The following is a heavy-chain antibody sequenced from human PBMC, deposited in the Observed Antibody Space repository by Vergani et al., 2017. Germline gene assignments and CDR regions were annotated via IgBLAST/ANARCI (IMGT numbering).Heavy chain of an antibody. J-gene: IGHJ3*01. V-gene: IGHV4-34*01. CDR1: GAAFNSYQ. CDR3: VRRDFWVGPRTFDF. CDR2: IDDKGKS. D-gene: IGHD3-3*01. Sequence: QVQLHQWGAGLLKTSETLSLTCAVSGAAFNSYQWTWIRQSPRRGLEWIGEIDDKGKSICNPTLKSRVTISVDNSKRHFSLHVTSVTAADSAMYYCVRRDFWVGPRTFDFWGAGTPVTVSS.